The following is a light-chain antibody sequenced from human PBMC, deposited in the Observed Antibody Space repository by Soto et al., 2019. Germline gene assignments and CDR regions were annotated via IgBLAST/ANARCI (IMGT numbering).Light chain of an antibody. CDR1: QSISSW. J-gene: IGKJ1*01. CDR2: QAS. Sequence: DIQMTQSPSTLSASVGDRVTITCRASQSISSWLAWYQQKPGKAPKLLIYQASSLESGVPSRFSGSGSGTDFTLTISSLQPEEFATYYCQQYNITSESFGQGTKVEIK. CDR3: QQYNITSES. V-gene: IGKV1-5*03.